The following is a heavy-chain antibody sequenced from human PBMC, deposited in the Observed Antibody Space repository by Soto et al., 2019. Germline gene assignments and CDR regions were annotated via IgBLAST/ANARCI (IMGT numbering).Heavy chain of an antibody. Sequence: GGSLRLSCAASGFIFSNAWINWVRQVPGKGLEWVGRIKSKINGGTADYADSVKGRFTISRDNSKNTLYLQMNSLRAEDTALYYCAKTASMTIRDGFDHWGQGTLVTVSS. CDR2: IKSKINGGTA. V-gene: IGHV3-15*07. D-gene: IGHD4-17*01. CDR1: GFIFSNAW. CDR3: AKTASMTIRDGFDH. J-gene: IGHJ4*02.